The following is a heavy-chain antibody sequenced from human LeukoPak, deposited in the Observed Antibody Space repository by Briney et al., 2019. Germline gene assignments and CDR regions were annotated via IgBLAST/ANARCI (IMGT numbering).Heavy chain of an antibody. D-gene: IGHD3-22*01. CDR3: AGTYYYDSSGYYLGTPTDY. Sequence: GASVKVSCKASGGTFSSYAISWVRQAPGQGLEWMGRIIPILGIANYAQKFQGRVTITADKSTSTAYMELSSLRSEDTAVYYCAGTYYYDSSGYYLGTPTDYWGQGTLVTVSS. CDR1: GGTFSSYA. CDR2: IIPILGIA. V-gene: IGHV1-69*04. J-gene: IGHJ4*02.